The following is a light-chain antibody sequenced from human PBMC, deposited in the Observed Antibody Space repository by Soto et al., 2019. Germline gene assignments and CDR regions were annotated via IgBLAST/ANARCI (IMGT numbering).Light chain of an antibody. CDR3: AAWDDSLSGYV. V-gene: IGLV1-47*01. CDR2: RNN. CDR1: SSNIGSDY. Sequence: QSVLTQPPSASGTPGQRVTISCSESSSNIGSDYVYWYQQFPGTAPKLLIYRNNQRPSGVPDRFSGSKSGTSASLAISGLRSEDEADYYCAAWDDSLSGYVFGTGTKVTV. J-gene: IGLJ1*01.